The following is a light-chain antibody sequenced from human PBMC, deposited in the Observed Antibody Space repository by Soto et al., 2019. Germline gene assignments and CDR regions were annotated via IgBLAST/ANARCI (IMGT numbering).Light chain of an antibody. Sequence: IKLTQSPSSLSASVGDRVTLTCRASQGITSYLAWYQHRPGKAPGLLIYSASTLQSGVPSRFSGSGYGTDFTLTISSLQPEDLATYYCQQLNTYPITFGQGTRLEI. V-gene: IGKV1-9*01. CDR3: QQLNTYPIT. CDR2: SAS. CDR1: QGITSY. J-gene: IGKJ5*01.